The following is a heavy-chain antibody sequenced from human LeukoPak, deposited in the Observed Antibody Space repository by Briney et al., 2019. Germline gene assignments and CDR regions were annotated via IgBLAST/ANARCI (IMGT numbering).Heavy chain of an antibody. CDR2: IYYSGSN. J-gene: IGHJ4*02. CDR1: GGSISSSSYF. V-gene: IGHV4-39*01. CDR3: ARGSVITYRFDY. Sequence: SETLSLTCTVSGGSISSSSYFWGWIRQPPGKGLEWIGSIYYSGSNFYNPSLKSRVTISVDSSKSQFPLKLSSVTAADTAVYYCARGSVITYRFDYWGQGTLVTVSS. D-gene: IGHD3-22*01.